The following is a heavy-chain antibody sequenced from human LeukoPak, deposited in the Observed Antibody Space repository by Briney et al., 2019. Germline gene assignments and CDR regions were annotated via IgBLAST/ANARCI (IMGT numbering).Heavy chain of an antibody. D-gene: IGHD3-22*01. CDR2: ISAYNGNT. J-gene: IGHJ4*02. Sequence: GASVKVSCKASGYTFTSYGISWVRQATGQGLEWMGWISAYNGNTNYAQKLQGRVTMTTDTSTSTAYMELRSLRSDDTAVYYCGRGTYYDSSGYYYHFEYWGQGTLVTVSS. CDR3: GRGTYYDSSGYYYHFEY. CDR1: GYTFTSYG. V-gene: IGHV1-18*01.